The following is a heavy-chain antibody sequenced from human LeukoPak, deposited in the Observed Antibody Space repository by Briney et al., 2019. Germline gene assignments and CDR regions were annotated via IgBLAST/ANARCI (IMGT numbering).Heavy chain of an antibody. CDR3: ARYNPYYFDY. D-gene: IGHD1-1*01. Sequence: KPSETPSLTCTVSGVSISSGDYYWRCIRQPPGKGLEWIGYIYSSGSTYYNPSLKSRLTISADTSKNQFSLKLSSVTAADTAVYYCARYNPYYFDYWGQGTLVTVSS. CDR2: IYSSGST. CDR1: GVSISSGDYY. J-gene: IGHJ4*02. V-gene: IGHV4-30-4*08.